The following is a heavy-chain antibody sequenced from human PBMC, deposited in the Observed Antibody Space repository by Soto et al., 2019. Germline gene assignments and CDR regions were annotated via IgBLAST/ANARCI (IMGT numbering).Heavy chain of an antibody. CDR1: GFTFSNYN. V-gene: IGHV3-48*02. CDR2: ISSRSSTI. CDR3: ARDCGKGYGMAV. J-gene: IGHJ6*02. Sequence: VGSLRRSCAASGFTFSNYNMNWVRQAPGKGLEWVSYISSRSSTIYYADSVKGRFTISRDNAKNSLYLQMNSLRDEETAVYYCARDCGKGYGMAVWGQGTTVPVS.